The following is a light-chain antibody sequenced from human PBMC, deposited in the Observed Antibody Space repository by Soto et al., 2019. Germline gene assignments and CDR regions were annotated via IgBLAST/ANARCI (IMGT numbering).Light chain of an antibody. CDR3: QQYGRSPFT. CDR1: QRMTNNL. CDR2: GAS. Sequence: EIVLTQSPDTLSLSPGERVTLSCRASQRMTNNLSAWFQQKPGLAPRLLIHGASTRASGVPDRFTGGGSGTDFVLTISRVEPEDFAVYYCQQYGRSPFTFGQGTKLQIK. J-gene: IGKJ2*01. V-gene: IGKV3-20*01.